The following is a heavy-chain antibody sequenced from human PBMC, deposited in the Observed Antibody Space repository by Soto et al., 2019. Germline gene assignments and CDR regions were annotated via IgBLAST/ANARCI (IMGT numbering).Heavy chain of an antibody. CDR2: IGTAGDT. Sequence: GGSLRLSCAASGFTFSSYDMHWVRQATGKGLEWVSAIGTAGDTYYPGSVKGRFTISRENAKNSLYLQMNSLRAGDTAVYYCARGGGSYAFDIWGQGTMVTVSS. CDR3: ARGGGSYAFDI. V-gene: IGHV3-13*01. CDR1: GFTFSSYD. D-gene: IGHD1-26*01. J-gene: IGHJ3*02.